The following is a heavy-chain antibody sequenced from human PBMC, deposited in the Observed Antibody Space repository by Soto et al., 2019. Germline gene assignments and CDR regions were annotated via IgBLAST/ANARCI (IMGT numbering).Heavy chain of an antibody. Sequence: PGGSLRLSCVASGFSFSSFGMHWVRQAPGKGLECVSVICGSGGTKYYADSVKGRFTISRDNSKNTLYLQMNSLRAEDTAVYYCAKDHRHWGQGTLVTVSS. CDR3: AKDHRH. CDR2: ICGSGGTK. CDR1: GFSFSSFG. V-gene: IGHV3-23*01. J-gene: IGHJ4*02.